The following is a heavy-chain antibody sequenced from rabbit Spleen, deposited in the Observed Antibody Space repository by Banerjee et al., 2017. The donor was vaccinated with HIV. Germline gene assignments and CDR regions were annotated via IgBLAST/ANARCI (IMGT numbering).Heavy chain of an antibody. V-gene: IGHV1S40*01. Sequence: QSLEESGGDLVKPGASLTLTCTASGVSFSFNSYMCWVRQAPGKGLEWIACIDTGSSGFTYCASWAKGRFTISKTSSTTVTRQMTSLTAADTATYFCARDSGSSFSSYGMDLWGQGTLVTVS. CDR1: GVSFSFNSY. CDR3: ARDSGSSFSSYGMDL. J-gene: IGHJ6*01. CDR2: IDTGSSGFT. D-gene: IGHD8-1*01.